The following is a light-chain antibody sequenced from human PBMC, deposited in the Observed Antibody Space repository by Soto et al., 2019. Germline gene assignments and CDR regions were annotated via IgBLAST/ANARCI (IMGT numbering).Light chain of an antibody. CDR3: SSYSIRTAYL. CDR1: SSDVGGYDY. Sequence: QSALTQPASVSGSPGQSITISCTGTSSDVGGYDYVSWYQLHPGKAPKLMVFEVNNRPSGVSYRFSGSKSGNTASLTISGLQAEDEADYFCSSYSIRTAYLFGTGTKVT. V-gene: IGLV2-14*01. J-gene: IGLJ1*01. CDR2: EVN.